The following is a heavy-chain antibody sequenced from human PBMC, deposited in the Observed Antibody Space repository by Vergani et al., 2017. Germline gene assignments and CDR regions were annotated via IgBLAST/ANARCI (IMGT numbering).Heavy chain of an antibody. Sequence: QVQLQESGPGLVKPSQTLSLTCTVSGGSISNGCYYLSWIRQHPGKGLEWIGYIYYSGNTYYNPSLRSRVTRSIDTSKKQFFLRLRYVTAAYTAVYFCQGFYCGGDCYSGYCGYWGQGTLVTVSS. J-gene: IGHJ4*02. CDR3: QGFYCGGDCYSGYCGY. CDR1: GGSISNGCYY. V-gene: IGHV4-31*03. D-gene: IGHD2-21*01. CDR2: IYYSGNT.